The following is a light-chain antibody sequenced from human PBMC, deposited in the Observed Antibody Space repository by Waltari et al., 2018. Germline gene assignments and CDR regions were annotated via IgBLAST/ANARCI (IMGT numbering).Light chain of an antibody. V-gene: IGLV1-44*01. Sequence: QSLLTQPPSASGTPGQRVTISCSGSSSNIGSNTVTRYQHHPGTAPKLLIYSNNQRPSGVPDRFSGSTSGTSASLAISGLQSEDEADYYCAAWDDSLNGWVFGGGTKLTVL. CDR2: SNN. J-gene: IGLJ3*02. CDR3: AAWDDSLNGWV. CDR1: SSNIGSNT.